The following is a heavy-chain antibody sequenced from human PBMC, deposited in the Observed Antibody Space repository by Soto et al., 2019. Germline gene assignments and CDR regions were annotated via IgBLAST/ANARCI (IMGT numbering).Heavy chain of an antibody. CDR1: GFTFSSYA. CDR3: ARDYYKYYDSSGYYRSPAY. Sequence: GGSLILSCAASGFTFSSYAMHWVRQAPGKGLEWVALISYDGSDKDYADSVKGRFTISRDNSRNTLFLQMNSLRAEDTAVYYCARDYYKYYDSSGYYRSPAYWGQGTLVTXSS. D-gene: IGHD3-22*01. J-gene: IGHJ4*02. CDR2: ISYDGSDK. V-gene: IGHV3-30-3*01.